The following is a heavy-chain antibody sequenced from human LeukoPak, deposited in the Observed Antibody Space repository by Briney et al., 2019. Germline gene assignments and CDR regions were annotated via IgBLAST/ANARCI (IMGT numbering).Heavy chain of an antibody. CDR1: DASISGYY. Sequence: SETLSLTCTVSDASISGYYWSWIRQPPGKGLEWIGSIHFSGSTNYNPSLRSRVTISVDTSKNQLSLKLSSVTAADTAVYYCARNLGGIYFDYWGQGTLVTVSS. J-gene: IGHJ4*02. CDR3: ARNLGGIYFDY. V-gene: IGHV4-59*01. D-gene: IGHD1-26*01. CDR2: IHFSGST.